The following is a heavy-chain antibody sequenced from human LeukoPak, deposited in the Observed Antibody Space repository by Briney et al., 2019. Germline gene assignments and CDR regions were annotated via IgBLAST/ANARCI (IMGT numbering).Heavy chain of an antibody. CDR1: GFTFSSYG. J-gene: IGHJ4*02. Sequence: GRSLRLSCAASGFTFSSYGMHWVRQAPGKGLEWVAVISYDGSNKYYADSVKGRFTISRDNSKNTLYLQMSSLRAEDTAVYYCAKDSSYGDFGYWGQGTLVTVSS. CDR2: ISYDGSNK. CDR3: AKDSSYGDFGY. V-gene: IGHV3-30*18. D-gene: IGHD4-17*01.